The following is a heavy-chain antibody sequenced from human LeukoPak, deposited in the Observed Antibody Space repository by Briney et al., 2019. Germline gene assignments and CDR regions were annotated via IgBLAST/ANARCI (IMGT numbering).Heavy chain of an antibody. J-gene: IGHJ6*04. Sequence: SETLSLTCTVSGGSISSSGYYWGWIRQPPGKGLEWIGSTYYSGSTYYNPSLKSPVTISLDTSKNQFSLKLNSVTAADTAVYYGARGGVLYYAGVWGKGTTVTVSS. CDR1: GGSISSSGYY. D-gene: IGHD2-8*01. CDR3: ARGGVLYYAGV. V-gene: IGHV4-39*07. CDR2: TYYSGST.